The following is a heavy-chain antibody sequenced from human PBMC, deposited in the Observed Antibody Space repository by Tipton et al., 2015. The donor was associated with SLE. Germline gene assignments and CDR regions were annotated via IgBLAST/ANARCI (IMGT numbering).Heavy chain of an antibody. J-gene: IGHJ2*01. CDR3: ARHNRILWGRLGWNFDL. Sequence: LRLSCGVSGGSISSGGYSWNWIRQPPGKDLEWIGYIYHSGSTYYNPSLKSRVTISVDMSKNQFSLKLSSVTAADTAVYYCARHNRILWGRLGWNFDLWGRGTLVTVSS. CDR2: IYHSGST. CDR1: GGSISSGGYS. V-gene: IGHV4-30-2*01. D-gene: IGHD2/OR15-2a*01.